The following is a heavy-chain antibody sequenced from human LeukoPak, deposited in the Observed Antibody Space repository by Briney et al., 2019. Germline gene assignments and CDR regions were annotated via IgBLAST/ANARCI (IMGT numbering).Heavy chain of an antibody. CDR3: AKVPTYYYDSSGYYPPHPFDY. Sequence: GRSLRLSCAASGFTFSSYAMHWVRQAPGKGLEWVSAISGSGGSTYYADSVKGRFTISRDNSKNTLYLQMNSLRAEDTAVYYCAKVPTYYYDSSGYYPPHPFDYWGQGTLVTVSS. CDR2: ISGSGGST. V-gene: IGHV3-23*01. D-gene: IGHD3-22*01. J-gene: IGHJ4*02. CDR1: GFTFSSYA.